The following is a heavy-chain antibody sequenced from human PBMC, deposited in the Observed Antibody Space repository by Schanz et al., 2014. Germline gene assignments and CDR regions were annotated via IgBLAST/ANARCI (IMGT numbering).Heavy chain of an antibody. CDR3: AKDGPGGSGSYSADGGMDV. J-gene: IGHJ6*02. CDR2: LWHDGSKK. CDR1: GFTFSSYD. V-gene: IGHV3-33*03. Sequence: QVPLVESGGGVVQPGRSLRLSCVASGFTFSSYDVFWVRQAPGKGLEWVAILWHDGSKKYYADSVKGRFTISRDNTKNSLFLQLNSLRAEDTAVYYCAKDGPGGSGSYSADGGMDVWGQGTTVTVSS. D-gene: IGHD3-10*01.